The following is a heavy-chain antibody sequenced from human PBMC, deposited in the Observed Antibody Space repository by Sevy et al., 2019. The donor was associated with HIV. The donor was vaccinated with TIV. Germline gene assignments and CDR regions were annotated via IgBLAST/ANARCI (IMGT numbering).Heavy chain of an antibody. CDR1: GYTFTIYG. D-gene: IGHD1-26*01. CDR3: ARESGAVGATGYGFDI. CDR2: ISGYNGNT. J-gene: IGHJ3*02. Sequence: ASVKVSCKASGYTFTIYGISWVRQAPGQGLEWMGWISGYNGNTNYAQKFQDRVTMTTDTSTSTAYMELRSLRSDDTAVYYCARESGAVGATGYGFDIWGQRTMVTVSS. V-gene: IGHV1-18*01.